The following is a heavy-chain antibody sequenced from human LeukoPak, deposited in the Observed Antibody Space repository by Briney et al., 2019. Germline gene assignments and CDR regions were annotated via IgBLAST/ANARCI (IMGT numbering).Heavy chain of an antibody. CDR3: ANARWYLDY. CDR2: ISDSGDGT. J-gene: IGHJ4*02. D-gene: IGHD4-23*01. CDR1: GITFSNYA. Sequence: EGSLRLSCAASGITFSNYAMSWVRQAPGKGLEWVSGISDSGDGTYYADSVKGRFTISIDNSKNTLYLQMNSLRAEDTAVYYCANARWYLDYWGQGTLVTVSS. V-gene: IGHV3-23*01.